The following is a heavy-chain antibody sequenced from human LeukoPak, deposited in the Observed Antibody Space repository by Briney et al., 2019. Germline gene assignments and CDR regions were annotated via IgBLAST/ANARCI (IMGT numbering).Heavy chain of an antibody. CDR1: GFTFSSYA. CDR3: AKGPKYSQDYYYYMDV. J-gene: IGHJ6*03. D-gene: IGHD2-21*01. V-gene: IGHV3-23*01. Sequence: GGSLRLSCAASGFTFSSYAMSWVRQAPGKGLEWVSAISGSGGSTYYADSVKGRFTISRDNSKNTLYLQMSSLRAEDTAVYYCAKGPKYSQDYYYYMDVWGKGTTVTVSS. CDR2: ISGSGGST.